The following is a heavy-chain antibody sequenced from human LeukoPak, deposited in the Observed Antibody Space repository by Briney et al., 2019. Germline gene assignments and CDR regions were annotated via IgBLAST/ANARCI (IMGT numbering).Heavy chain of an antibody. CDR2: IRYDGSNK. V-gene: IGHV3-30*02. CDR3: AKDQGRYYDLLTGYADY. Sequence: GGSLRLSCAASGFTFSSYGMHWVRQTPGKGLEWVAFIRYDGSNKYYADSVKGRFTISRDNSKNTLYLQMNSLRAEDTAVYYCAKDQGRYYDLLTGYADYWGQGTLVTVSS. J-gene: IGHJ4*02. CDR1: GFTFSSYG. D-gene: IGHD3-9*01.